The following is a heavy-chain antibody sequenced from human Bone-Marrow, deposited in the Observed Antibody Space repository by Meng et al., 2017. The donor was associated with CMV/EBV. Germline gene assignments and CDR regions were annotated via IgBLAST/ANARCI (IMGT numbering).Heavy chain of an antibody. CDR3: ARDGNPRYYDILTGYYGPQTE. CDR2: IIPILGIA. CDR1: GFTFTNYV. V-gene: IGHV1-69*04. D-gene: IGHD3-9*01. Sequence: SVKVSCKTSGFTFTNYVVSWVRQAPGQGLEWMGRIIPILGIANYAQKFQGRVTITADKSTSTAYMELSSLRSEDTAVYYCARDGNPRYYDILTGYYGPQTEWGQGTLVTVSS. J-gene: IGHJ4*02.